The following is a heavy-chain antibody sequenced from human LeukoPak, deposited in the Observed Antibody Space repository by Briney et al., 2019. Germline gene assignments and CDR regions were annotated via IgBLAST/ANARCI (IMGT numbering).Heavy chain of an antibody. CDR3: ARATMVRGITSHPDY. V-gene: IGHV1-18*03. D-gene: IGHD3-10*01. CDR1: GYTFTSYG. CDR2: ISVYNGNT. Sequence: ASVKVSCKASGYTFTSYGISWVRQAPGQGLEWMGWISVYNGNTSYAQKLQGRVTMTTDTSTSTAYMELRSLTSDDMAVYYCARATMVRGITSHPDYWGQGTLVTVSS. J-gene: IGHJ4*02.